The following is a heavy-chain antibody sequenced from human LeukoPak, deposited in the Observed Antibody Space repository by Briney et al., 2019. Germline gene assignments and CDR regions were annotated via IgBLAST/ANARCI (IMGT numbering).Heavy chain of an antibody. V-gene: IGHV4-30-4*01. Sequence: PSETLSLTCTVSGGSISSGDYYWSWIRQPPGKGLEWIGYIYYSGSTYYNPSLKSRVTISVDTSKNQFSLKLSSVTAADTAVYYCASIPHEYYFDYWGQGTLVTVSS. J-gene: IGHJ4*02. CDR2: IYYSGST. CDR3: ASIPHEYYFDY. CDR1: GGSISSGDYY.